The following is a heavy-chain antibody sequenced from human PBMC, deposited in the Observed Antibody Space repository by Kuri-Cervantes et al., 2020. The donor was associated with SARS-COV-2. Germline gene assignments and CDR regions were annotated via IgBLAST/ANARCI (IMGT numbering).Heavy chain of an antibody. CDR2: ISVYSGKT. J-gene: IGHJ4*02. V-gene: IGHV1-18*04. CDR1: GYTFNTYG. CDR3: SRAGFDY. Sequence: ASVKVSCKTSGYTFNTYGIHWVRQAPGQGLEWMSWISVYSGKTNYTQKVQCRVTMTTDTSTSTAYMELRSLRSDDTAVYYCSRAGFDYWGQGTLVTVSS.